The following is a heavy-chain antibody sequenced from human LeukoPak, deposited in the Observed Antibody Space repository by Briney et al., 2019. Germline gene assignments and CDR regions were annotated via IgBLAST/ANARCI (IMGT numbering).Heavy chain of an antibody. CDR1: GGTYSSYG. CDR3: AINYGSGSYSYDY. CDR2: IIPIFGTA. V-gene: IGHV1-69*01. Sequence: RASVTLTCNASGGTYSSYGFSWGRQAPGQGLEWMGGIIPIFGTANYAQKFQGRITITADESTSTAYMELSSLRSEDTAVYYCAINYGSGSYSYDYWGQGTLVTVSS. D-gene: IGHD3-10*01. J-gene: IGHJ4*02.